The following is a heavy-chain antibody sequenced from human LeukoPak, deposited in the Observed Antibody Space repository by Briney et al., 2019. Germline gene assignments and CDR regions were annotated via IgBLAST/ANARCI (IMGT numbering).Heavy chain of an antibody. Sequence: KPGGSLRLSCAASGFTFSSYSMNWVRQAPGKGLEWVSSISSSSSYIYYADSVKGRFTISRDNAKNSLYLQMNSLRAEDTAVYYCASSTSCRRCFDYWGQGTLVTVSS. CDR1: GFTFSSYS. J-gene: IGHJ4*02. CDR2: ISSSSSYI. CDR3: ASSTSCRRCFDY. V-gene: IGHV3-21*01. D-gene: IGHD2-2*01.